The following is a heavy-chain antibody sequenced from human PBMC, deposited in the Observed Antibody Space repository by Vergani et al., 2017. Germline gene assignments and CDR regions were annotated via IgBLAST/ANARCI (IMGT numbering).Heavy chain of an antibody. CDR2: IYSTGST. CDR3: ARMGGYDEGDAFRIGYFDS. V-gene: IGHV4-31*03. J-gene: IGHJ4*02. D-gene: IGHD3-22*01. CDR1: GDSISSGVYY. Sequence: QVQLQESGPGLVTPSQTLSLTCSVSGDSISSGVYYWNWIRQHPGKGLEWIGYIYSTGSTHHNPSLRRRINMSVDTSKNQFSLKLNSVTAADTAMYYCARMGGYDEGDAFRIGYFDSWGPGILVIVSS.